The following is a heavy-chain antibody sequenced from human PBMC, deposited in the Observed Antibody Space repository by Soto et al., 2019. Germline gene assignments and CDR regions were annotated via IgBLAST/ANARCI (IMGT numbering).Heavy chain of an antibody. V-gene: IGHV4-31*03. CDR2: IFYSASP. CDR1: GDSISKGGIY. J-gene: IGHJ4*01. CDR3: ARGHGQLDF. Sequence: SETLSLTCTVSGDSISKGGIYWCWIRQHPGKGLEWMGNIFYSASPYYNPSLKSRLTMSVDTSKNQFSLRLSSVTAADTAVYYCARGHGQLDFPGQRTLDIVSS.